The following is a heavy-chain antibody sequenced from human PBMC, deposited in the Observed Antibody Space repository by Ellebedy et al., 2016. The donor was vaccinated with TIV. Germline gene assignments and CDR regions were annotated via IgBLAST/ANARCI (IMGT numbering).Heavy chain of an antibody. J-gene: IGHJ5*02. CDR2: IDLSGYSP. CDR3: ARDRITSQDTVLGT. V-gene: IGHV1-46*01. Sequence: ASMKVSCXASESTFTNYYIHWVRQAPGQGLEWMGIIDLSGYSPTYAQKFQGRVTMTRDTSTSTVYMELSSLRFEDTAIYYCARDRITSQDTVLGTWGQGTLVTVSS. D-gene: IGHD3-16*01. CDR1: ESTFTNYY.